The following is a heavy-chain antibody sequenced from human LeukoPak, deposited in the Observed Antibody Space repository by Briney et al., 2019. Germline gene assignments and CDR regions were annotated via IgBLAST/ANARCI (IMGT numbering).Heavy chain of an antibody. V-gene: IGHV3-23*01. Sequence: PGGSLRLSCAASGFSFSSYAMTWARQAPVKGLEWVSATSGDGTRTYYADSVKGRFTISRDNSKNTLYLEMSSLRVEDTAIYYCAKWPEGAMDHFDYWGQGTLVTVSS. J-gene: IGHJ4*02. D-gene: IGHD3-16*01. CDR2: TSGDGTRT. CDR1: GFSFSSYA. CDR3: AKWPEGAMDHFDY.